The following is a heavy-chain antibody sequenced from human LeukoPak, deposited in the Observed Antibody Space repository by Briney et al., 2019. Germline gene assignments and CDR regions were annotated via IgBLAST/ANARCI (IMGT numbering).Heavy chain of an antibody. V-gene: IGHV1-58*02. CDR2: IVVGSGNT. J-gene: IGHJ4*02. Sequence: ASVKVSCKASGFTFTSSAMQWVRQARGQRLEWIGWIVVGSGNTNYAQKFQERVTITRDMSTSTAYVELSSLRSEDTAVYYCAAFPFLGSYYDYWGQGTLVTVSS. CDR3: AAFPFLGSYYDY. D-gene: IGHD1-26*01. CDR1: GFTFTSSA.